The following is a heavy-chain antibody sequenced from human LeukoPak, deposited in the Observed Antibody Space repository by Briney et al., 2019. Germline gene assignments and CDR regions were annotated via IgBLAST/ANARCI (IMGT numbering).Heavy chain of an antibody. D-gene: IGHD2-2*01. CDR2: IRYDGSNK. CDR1: GFTFSSYG. CDR3: AKIVVVPAGVTDAFDI. V-gene: IGHV3-30*02. Sequence: GGSLRLSCAASGFTFSSYGMHWVRQAPGKGLEWVAFIRYDGSNKYYADSVKGRFTISRDNSKNTLYLQMNSLRAEDTAVYYCAKIVVVPAGVTDAFDIWGQGTMVTVSS. J-gene: IGHJ3*02.